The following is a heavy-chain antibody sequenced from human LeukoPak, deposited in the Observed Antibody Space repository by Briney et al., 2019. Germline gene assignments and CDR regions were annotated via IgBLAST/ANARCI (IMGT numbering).Heavy chain of an antibody. D-gene: IGHD6-19*01. CDR3: ARGYSSGLDANWFDP. V-gene: IGHV4-31*03. CDR1: GGSISSGGYY. CDR2: IYYSGST. J-gene: IGHJ5*02. Sequence: TLSLTCTVSGGSISSGGYYWSWIRQHPGKGLEWIGYIYYSGSTYYNPSLKSRVTISVDTSKNQFSLKLSSVTAADTAVYYCARGYSSGLDANWFDPWGQGTLVTVSS.